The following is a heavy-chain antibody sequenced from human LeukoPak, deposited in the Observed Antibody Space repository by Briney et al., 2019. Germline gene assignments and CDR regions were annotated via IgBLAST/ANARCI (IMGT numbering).Heavy chain of an antibody. Sequence: SGPALVKPTQTLTLTCTFSGFSLSTSGMRVSWIRQPPGKALEWLAPIDWDDDKFYSTSLKTRITISKDTSKNQVVLTMTNMDPVDTATYYCARAYSSSYGFVYWGRGTRVTVSS. CDR3: ARAYSSSYGFVY. V-gene: IGHV2-70*04. D-gene: IGHD6-6*01. J-gene: IGHJ4*02. CDR2: IDWDDDK. CDR1: GFSLSTSGMR.